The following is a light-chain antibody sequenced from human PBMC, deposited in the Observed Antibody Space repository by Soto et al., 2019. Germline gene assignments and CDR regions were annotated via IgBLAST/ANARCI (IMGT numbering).Light chain of an antibody. Sequence: QSDLTQPPSASGSPGQSVAISCTGTSSDVGATDYVSWYQQHSGKAPKLLLYEVNKRPSGVPDRFSGSKSGNTASLTVSALQADDEADYYCISHAGASNVLGTGTKLTVL. CDR3: ISHAGASNV. V-gene: IGLV2-8*01. J-gene: IGLJ1*01. CDR1: SSDVGATDY. CDR2: EVN.